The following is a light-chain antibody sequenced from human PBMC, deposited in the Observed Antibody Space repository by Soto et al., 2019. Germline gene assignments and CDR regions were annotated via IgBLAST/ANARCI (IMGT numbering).Light chain of an antibody. Sequence: QSALTQPASVSGSPGQSITISCTGTSSDVGCYNYVSWYQQHPGKAPKLMIYEVSNRPSGVSNRFSGSKSGNTASLTISGLQAEDEADYYCSSYTSSSVWVFGTGTKLTVL. V-gene: IGLV2-14*01. CDR3: SSYTSSSVWV. CDR1: SSDVGCYNY. J-gene: IGLJ1*01. CDR2: EVS.